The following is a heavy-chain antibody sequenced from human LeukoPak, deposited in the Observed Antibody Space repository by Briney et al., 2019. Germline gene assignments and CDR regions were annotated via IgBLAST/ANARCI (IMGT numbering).Heavy chain of an antibody. CDR3: AKEHSYGPDWFDP. CDR1: GFTLSSYA. CDR2: ISGRGGSP. D-gene: IGHD5-18*01. J-gene: IGHJ5*02. Sequence: GGSLRLSCAVSGFTLSSYAMHWVRQAPGKGREWVSGISGRGGSPYYADSVKGRSTISSDNSKNPVYLQMNSLQAEHTAVYYWAKEHSYGPDWFDPWGQGTLVTVSS. V-gene: IGHV3-23*01.